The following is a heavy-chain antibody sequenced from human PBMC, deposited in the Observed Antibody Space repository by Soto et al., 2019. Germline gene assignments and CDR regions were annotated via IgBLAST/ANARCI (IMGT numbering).Heavy chain of an antibody. CDR1: GFPFNNYF. CDR3: ARDPARNWFDP. J-gene: IGHJ5*02. Sequence: GGSLRLSCAASGFPFNNYFIHWVRQAPGGGLLWVSRIKGDGSVINYADSVKDRFTISIDNAKNMVHLQMDSLRADDTAVYYCARDPARNWFDPWGQGTMVTVYS. CDR2: IKGDGSVI. D-gene: IGHD6-6*01. V-gene: IGHV3-74*01.